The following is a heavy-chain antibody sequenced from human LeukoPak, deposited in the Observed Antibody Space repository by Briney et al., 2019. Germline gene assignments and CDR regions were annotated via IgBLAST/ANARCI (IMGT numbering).Heavy chain of an antibody. J-gene: IGHJ5*02. V-gene: IGHV3-48*03. CDR1: GFTFSSYE. Sequence: GGSLRLSCAASGFTFSSYEMNWVRQAPGKGLEWVSYISSSGSTIYYADSVKGRFTISRDNAKNSLYLQMNSLRAEDTAVYYCARSLVVGATYPYHWGQGTLVTVSS. D-gene: IGHD1-26*01. CDR3: ARSLVVGATYPYH. CDR2: ISSSGSTI.